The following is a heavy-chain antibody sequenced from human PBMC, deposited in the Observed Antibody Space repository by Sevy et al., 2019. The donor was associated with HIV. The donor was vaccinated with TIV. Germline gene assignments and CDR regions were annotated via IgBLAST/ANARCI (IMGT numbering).Heavy chain of an antibody. Sequence: EGSLRLSCAASGFTFSSDAMDWVRQAPGKELEWVSTISGSRETTYYADSVKGRFTISRDHSQNTVFLQMNSLRAEDTAVYYCAIRGNGWYELDYWGRGTLVTVSS. CDR3: AIRGNGWYELDY. J-gene: IGHJ4*02. CDR2: ISGSRETT. D-gene: IGHD6-19*01. V-gene: IGHV3-23*01. CDR1: GFTFSSDA.